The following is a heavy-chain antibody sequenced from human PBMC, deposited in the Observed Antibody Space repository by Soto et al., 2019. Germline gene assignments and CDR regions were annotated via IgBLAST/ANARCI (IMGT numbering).Heavy chain of an antibody. D-gene: IGHD6-19*01. CDR1: GYTFTSYG. CDR3: ARLTVAGTYGRYYYYYYMDV. CDR2: ISAYNGNT. V-gene: IGHV1-18*01. J-gene: IGHJ6*03. Sequence: ASVKVSCKASGYTFTSYGISWVRQAPGQGLEWMGWISAYNGNTNYAQKLQGRVTMTTDTSTSTAYMELRSLRSDDTAVYYCARLTVAGTYGRYYYYYYMDVWGKGTTVTVS.